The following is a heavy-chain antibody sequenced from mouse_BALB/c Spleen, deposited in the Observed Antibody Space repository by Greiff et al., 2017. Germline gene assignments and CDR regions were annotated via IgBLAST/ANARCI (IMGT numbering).Heavy chain of an antibody. D-gene: IGHD1-1*01. V-gene: IGHV1-4*01. CDR2: INPSSGYT. Sequence: VQLQQSGAELARPGASVKMSCKASGYTFTSYTMHWVKQRPGQGLEWIGYINPSSGYTNYNQKFKDQATLTADKSSSTAYMQLSSLTSEDSAVYYCARSLRITTVVAPYAMDYWGQGTSVTVSS. J-gene: IGHJ4*01. CDR1: GYTFTSYT. CDR3: ARSLRITTVVAPYAMDY.